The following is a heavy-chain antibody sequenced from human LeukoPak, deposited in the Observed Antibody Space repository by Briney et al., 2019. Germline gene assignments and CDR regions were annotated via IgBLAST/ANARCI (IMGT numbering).Heavy chain of an antibody. Sequence: SETLSLTCTVSGGSISSYYWSWIRQPPGKGLEWIGYIYYSGSTNYNPSLKGRVTISVDTSKNQFSLKLSSVTAADTAVYYCARGTVVPAAVWFDPWGQGTLVTVSS. J-gene: IGHJ5*02. CDR3: ARGTVVPAAVWFDP. V-gene: IGHV4-59*01. CDR1: GGSISSYY. CDR2: IYYSGST. D-gene: IGHD2-2*01.